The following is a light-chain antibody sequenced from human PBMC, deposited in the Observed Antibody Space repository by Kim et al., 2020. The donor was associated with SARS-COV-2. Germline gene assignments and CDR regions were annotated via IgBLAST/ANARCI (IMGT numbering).Light chain of an antibody. CDR1: SGSIASNY. CDR2: EDN. Sequence: NFMLTQPHSVSESPGKTVTISCTSSSGSIASNYVQWYQQRPGSAPTTVIYEDNQRPSGVPDRFSGSIDSSSNSASLTISGLKTEDEADYYCQSYDSSNQVFGGGTKLTVL. J-gene: IGLJ3*02. CDR3: QSYDSSNQV. V-gene: IGLV6-57*04.